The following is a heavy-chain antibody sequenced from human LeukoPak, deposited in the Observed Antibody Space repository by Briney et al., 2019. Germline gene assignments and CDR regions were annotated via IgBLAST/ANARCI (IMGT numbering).Heavy chain of an antibody. CDR3: AREYSSGWSNWFDP. V-gene: IGHV1-18*04. CDR1: GYTFTGYH. D-gene: IGHD6-19*01. Sequence: ASVKVSCKASGYTFTGYHVHWVRQAPGQGLEWMGWISAYNGNTNYAQKLQGRVTMTTDASTSTAYMELRSLRSDDTAVYYCAREYSSGWSNWFDPWGQGTLVTVSS. CDR2: ISAYNGNT. J-gene: IGHJ5*02.